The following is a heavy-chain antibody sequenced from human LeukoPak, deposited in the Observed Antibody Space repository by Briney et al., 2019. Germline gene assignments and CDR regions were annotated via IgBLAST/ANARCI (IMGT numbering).Heavy chain of an antibody. CDR1: GFTFDDYA. D-gene: IGHD6-19*01. CDR3: AKGTSRRAVAGDYYYYGMDV. V-gene: IGHV3-11*01. Sequence: GGSLRLSCAASGFTFDDYAMHWVRQAPGKGLEWVSYISSSGSTIYYADSVKGRFTISRDNAKNSLYLQMNSLRAEDTAVYYCAKGTSRRAVAGDYYYYGMDVWGQGTTVTVSS. J-gene: IGHJ6*02. CDR2: ISSSGSTI.